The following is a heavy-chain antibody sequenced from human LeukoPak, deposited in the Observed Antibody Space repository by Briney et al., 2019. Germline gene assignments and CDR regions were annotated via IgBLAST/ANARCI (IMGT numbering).Heavy chain of an antibody. CDR2: IYYSGST. V-gene: IGHV4-59*01. J-gene: IGHJ6*03. Sequence: PSETLSLTCTVSGGSISSYYWSWIRQPPGKGLEWIGYIYYSGSTNYNPSLKSRVTISVDTSKNQFSLKLSSVTAADTAVYYCARAFYDYVWGVKPHYCMDVWGKGTTVTVSS. CDR3: ARAFYDYVWGVKPHYCMDV. D-gene: IGHD3-16*01. CDR1: GGSISSYY.